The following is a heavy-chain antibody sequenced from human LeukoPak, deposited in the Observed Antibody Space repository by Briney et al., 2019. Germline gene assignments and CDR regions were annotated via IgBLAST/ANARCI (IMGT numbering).Heavy chain of an antibody. Sequence: PGGSLRLSCAASGFTFTNAWMSWVRQAPGKGLEWVGRIKSKTDGGTTDYSAPVKGRFTVSRDDSENTLYLQMSSLRAEDTAVYYCAKPPEVGATVGYFDYWGQGTLVTVSS. D-gene: IGHD1-26*01. V-gene: IGHV3-15*01. CDR2: IKSKTDGGTT. CDR3: AKPPEVGATVGYFDY. J-gene: IGHJ4*02. CDR1: GFTFTNAW.